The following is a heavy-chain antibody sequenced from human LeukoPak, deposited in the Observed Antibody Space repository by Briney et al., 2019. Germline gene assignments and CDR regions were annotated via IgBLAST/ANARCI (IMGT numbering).Heavy chain of an antibody. V-gene: IGHV3-21*01. Sequence: GGSLRLSCAASGFTFSSYSMNWVRQAPGKGLEWVSSISSSSSYIYYADSVKGRFTISRDNAKNSLYVQMNSLRAEDTAVYYCAREDVTQAYFDYWGQGTLVTVSS. CDR3: AREDVTQAYFDY. J-gene: IGHJ4*02. CDR2: ISSSSSYI. D-gene: IGHD2-15*01. CDR1: GFTFSSYS.